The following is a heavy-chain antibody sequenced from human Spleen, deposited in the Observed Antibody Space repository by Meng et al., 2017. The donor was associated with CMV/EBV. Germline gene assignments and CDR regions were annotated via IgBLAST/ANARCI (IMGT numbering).Heavy chain of an antibody. CDR1: GFTFSSYW. D-gene: IGHD1/OR15-1a*01. V-gene: IGHV3-7*01. CDR2: IKQDGSEK. J-gene: IGHJ4*02. CDR3: ARCLRLEHTNFDY. Sequence: GESLKISCAASGFTFSSYWMSWVRQAPGKGLEWVANIKQDGSEKYYVGSVKGRFTISRDNAKNSLYLQMNSLRAEDTAVYYCARCLRLEHTNFDYWGQGTLVTVSS.